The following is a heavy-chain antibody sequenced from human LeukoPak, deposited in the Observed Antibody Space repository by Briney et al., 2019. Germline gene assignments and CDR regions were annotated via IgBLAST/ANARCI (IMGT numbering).Heavy chain of an antibody. Sequence: AGGSLRLSCAASALRFSSFAMTWVRQVPGKGLEWVSGIHGNGETTYYADSVKGRFTISRDNSREMLYLQMNSLRVEDTAVYYCAKDPNGDYVGAFDSWGQGTMVTVSS. CDR1: ALRFSSFA. CDR2: IHGNGETT. CDR3: AKDPNGDYVGAFDS. D-gene: IGHD4-17*01. J-gene: IGHJ3*02. V-gene: IGHV3-23*01.